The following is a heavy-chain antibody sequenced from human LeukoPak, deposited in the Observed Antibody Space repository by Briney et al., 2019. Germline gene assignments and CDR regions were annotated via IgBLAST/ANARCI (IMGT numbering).Heavy chain of an antibody. D-gene: IGHD2-2*01. CDR2: IYYSGST. CDR1: GGSISSSSYY. J-gene: IGHJ4*02. Sequence: SETLSLTCTVSGGSISSSSYYWGWIRQPPGKGLEWIGSIYYSGSTYYNPSLKSRVTISVDTSKNQFSLKLSSVTAADTAAYYCARRNCSSTSCFDYWGQGTLVTVSS. V-gene: IGHV4-39*01. CDR3: ARRNCSSTSCFDY.